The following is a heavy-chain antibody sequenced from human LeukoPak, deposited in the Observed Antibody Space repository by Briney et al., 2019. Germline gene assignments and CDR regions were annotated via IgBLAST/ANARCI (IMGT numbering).Heavy chain of an antibody. V-gene: IGHV4-59*01. CDR3: ARGYSGYDAFDI. D-gene: IGHD5-12*01. Sequence: SETLSLTCTVSGVSITSYYWSWIRQPPGKGLEWIGYIYYSGSTNYNPSLKSRVTISVDTSKNQFSLKLSSVTAADTAVYYCARGYSGYDAFDIWAQGTMVTVSS. J-gene: IGHJ3*02. CDR2: IYYSGST. CDR1: GVSITSYY.